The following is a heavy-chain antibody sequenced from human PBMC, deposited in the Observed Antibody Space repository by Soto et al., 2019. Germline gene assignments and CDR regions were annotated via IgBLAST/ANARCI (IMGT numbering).Heavy chain of an antibody. Sequence: SETLSLTCAVSSGSISSSNWWSWVRQPPGKGLEWIGEIYHSGSTNYNPSLKSRVTISVDKSKNQFSLKLSSVTAADTAVYYCARAAYPKYCSSTSCVNWFDPWGQGTLVTVSS. D-gene: IGHD2-2*01. J-gene: IGHJ5*02. CDR2: IYHSGST. CDR3: ARAAYPKYCSSTSCVNWFDP. CDR1: SGSISSSNW. V-gene: IGHV4-4*02.